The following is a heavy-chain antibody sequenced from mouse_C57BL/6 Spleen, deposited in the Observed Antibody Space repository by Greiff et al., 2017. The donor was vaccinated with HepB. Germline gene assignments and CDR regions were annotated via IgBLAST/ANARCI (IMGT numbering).Heavy chain of an antibody. CDR3: ARGLGSWFAY. V-gene: IGHV3-1*01. D-gene: IGHD4-1*01. CDR1: GYSITSGYD. CDR2: ISYSGST. Sequence: EVQLQQSGPGMVKPSQSLSLTCTVPGYSITSGYDWHWIRHFPGNKLEWMGYISYSGSTNYNPSLKSRISITHDTSKNHFFLKLNSVTTEDTATYYCARGLGSWFAYWGQGTLVTVSA. J-gene: IGHJ3*01.